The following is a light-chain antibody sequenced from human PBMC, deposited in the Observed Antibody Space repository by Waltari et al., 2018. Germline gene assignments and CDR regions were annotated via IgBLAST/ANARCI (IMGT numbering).Light chain of an antibody. V-gene: IGKV1-12*01. J-gene: IGKJ4*01. CDR2: AAS. Sequence: DIQLTQSPSSVSASVGDRVTITCRARQGISNWLAWYQQRPGKAPKFLIYAASTLQSGVPARCSGSGTVTEFTLTISSLHPEDFATYYCQQANRFPLTFGGGTKVEIK. CDR1: QGISNW. CDR3: QQANRFPLT.